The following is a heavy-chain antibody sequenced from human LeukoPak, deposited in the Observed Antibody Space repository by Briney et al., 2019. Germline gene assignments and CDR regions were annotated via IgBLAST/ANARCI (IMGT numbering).Heavy chain of an antibody. J-gene: IGHJ3*02. D-gene: IGHD2-2*01. CDR1: GYTFTSYG. Sequence: ASVKVSCTASGYTFTSYGISWVRQAPGQGLEWMGLISAYNGNTNYAQKLQGRVTMTTDTSTSTAYMELRSLRSDDTAVYYCARDLGRYCSSTSCLNDAFDIWGQGTMVTVSS. V-gene: IGHV1-18*01. CDR2: ISAYNGNT. CDR3: ARDLGRYCSSTSCLNDAFDI.